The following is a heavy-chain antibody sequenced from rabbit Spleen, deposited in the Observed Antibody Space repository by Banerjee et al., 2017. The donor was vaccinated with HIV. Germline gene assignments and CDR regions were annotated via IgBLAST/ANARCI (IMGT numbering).Heavy chain of an antibody. CDR1: GFSFNSGYD. J-gene: IGHJ4*01. Sequence: QSLEESGGGLVKPGAYLTLTCKASGFSFNSGYDMCWVRQAPGKGLEWIACINIVTGKSVYASWAKGRFVMSRTSSTTVTLQMTSLTAADTATYFCARDLVAVIGWNFNLWCQVTLVTVS. CDR2: INIVTGKS. V-gene: IGHV1S40*01. D-gene: IGHD2-1*01. CDR3: ARDLVAVIGWNFNL.